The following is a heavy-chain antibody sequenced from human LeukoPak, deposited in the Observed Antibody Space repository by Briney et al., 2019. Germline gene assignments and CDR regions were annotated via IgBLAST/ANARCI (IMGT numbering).Heavy chain of an antibody. CDR1: GFTFSSYE. Sequence: PGGSLRLSCAASGFTFSSYEMNWVRQAPGTGLEWVSYISSSGNTKYYADSVKGRFTISRDNAKNSLYLQMNSLRAEDTAVYYCARDLRGFPYYYYYMDVWGKGTTVTVSS. J-gene: IGHJ6*03. CDR2: ISSSGNTK. CDR3: ARDLRGFPYYYYYMDV. V-gene: IGHV3-48*03.